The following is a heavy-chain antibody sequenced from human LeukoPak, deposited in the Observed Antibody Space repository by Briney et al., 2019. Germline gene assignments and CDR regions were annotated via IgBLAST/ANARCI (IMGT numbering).Heavy chain of an antibody. CDR3: ARERVPAAQSYWYFDL. Sequence: PSETLSLTCAVYGGSFSGYYWSWIRQPPGKGLEWIGEINHSGSTNYNPSLKSRVTISVDTSKNQFSLRLSSVTAADTAVYYCARERVPAAQSYWYFDLWGRGTLVTVSS. CDR1: GGSFSGYY. J-gene: IGHJ2*01. V-gene: IGHV4-34*01. CDR2: INHSGST. D-gene: IGHD2-2*01.